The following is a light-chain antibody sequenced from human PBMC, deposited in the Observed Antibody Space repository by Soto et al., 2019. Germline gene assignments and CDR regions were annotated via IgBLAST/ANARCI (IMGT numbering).Light chain of an antibody. CDR2: EVG. J-gene: IGLJ1*01. Sequence: QSVLTQPASVSGFPGQSITISCTGTSSDVGGYKYVSWYQQHPGKAPKLMIYEVGNRPSGVSNRFSGSKSGNTASLTISGLQADDEADYFCNSYSSRSTLDVFGTGTKLTDL. CDR3: NSYSSRSTLDV. CDR1: SSDVGGYKY. V-gene: IGLV2-14*01.